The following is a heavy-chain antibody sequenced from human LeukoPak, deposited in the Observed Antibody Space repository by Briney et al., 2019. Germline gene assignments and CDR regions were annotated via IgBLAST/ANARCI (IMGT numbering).Heavy chain of an antibody. D-gene: IGHD4-17*01. J-gene: IGHJ4*02. CDR2: IYYSGST. V-gene: IGHV4-39*01. CDR1: GGSISSRSYF. CDR3: TSATTNSNFDY. Sequence: SETLCLTCTVSGGSISSRSYFWGWIRQPPGKGLEWIGSIYYSGSTYYNPSLKSRVTISVDTSKNQFSLKLSSVTAADTAVYYCTSATTNSNFDYWGQGTLVTVSS.